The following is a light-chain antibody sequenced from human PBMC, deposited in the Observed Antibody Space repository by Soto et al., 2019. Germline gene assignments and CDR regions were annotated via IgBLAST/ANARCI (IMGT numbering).Light chain of an antibody. CDR2: AAS. CDR1: QGIAFY. Sequence: DVRMTQSPSSLSASVGDTVTITCRASQGIAFYLAWFQQRPGKAPNLLISAASNLQSGVPSRFSGSGSGTDFTLTISSPQPEDVATYYCQKYDTAPFTFGPG. V-gene: IGKV1-27*01. J-gene: IGKJ3*01. CDR3: QKYDTAPFT.